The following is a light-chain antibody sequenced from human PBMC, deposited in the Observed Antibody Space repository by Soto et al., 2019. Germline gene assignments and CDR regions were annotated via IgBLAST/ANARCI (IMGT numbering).Light chain of an antibody. V-gene: IGKV1-33*01. Sequence: DIQMTQSPSSLSASVGDRVTITCQASQDISNYLNWYQQKPGKAPKLLIYDASNLETRVPSRFSGSGSGTDFTLTISSLQPEDIATYYCQQYDNLPSLTFGGGTKVEI. J-gene: IGKJ4*01. CDR1: QDISNY. CDR2: DAS. CDR3: QQYDNLPSLT.